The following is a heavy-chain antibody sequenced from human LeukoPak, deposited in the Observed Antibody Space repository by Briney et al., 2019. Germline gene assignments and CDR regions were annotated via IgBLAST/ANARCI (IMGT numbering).Heavy chain of an antibody. Sequence: SETLSLTCTVSGGSISSSSYYWSWIRQPPGKGLEWIGYIFYSGSTNYNPSLKSRVTISVDTSKNQFSLKLSSVTAADTAVYYCARGLAGATQYYFDYWGQGTLVSVSS. V-gene: IGHV4-61*01. CDR1: GGSISSSSYY. CDR3: ARGLAGATQYYFDY. J-gene: IGHJ4*02. D-gene: IGHD1-26*01. CDR2: IFYSGST.